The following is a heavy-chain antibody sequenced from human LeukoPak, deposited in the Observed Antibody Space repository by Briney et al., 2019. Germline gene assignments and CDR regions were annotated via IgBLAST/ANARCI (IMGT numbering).Heavy chain of an antibody. V-gene: IGHV1-8*01. J-gene: IGHJ4*02. CDR1: GYTFTSYD. Sequence: ASVKVSCKASGYTFTSYDTNWVRQATGQGLEWMGWMNPNSGNTGYAQKFQGRVTMTRNTSISTAYMELSSLRSEDTAVYYCARGRTYYYDSSGQTNFDYWGQGTLVTVSS. D-gene: IGHD3-22*01. CDR3: ARGRTYYYDSSGQTNFDY. CDR2: MNPNSGNT.